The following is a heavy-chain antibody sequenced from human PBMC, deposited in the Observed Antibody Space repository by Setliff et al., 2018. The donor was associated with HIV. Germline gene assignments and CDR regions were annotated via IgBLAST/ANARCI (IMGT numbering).Heavy chain of an antibody. V-gene: IGHV4-34*01. CDR1: GVSFSGDY. Sequence: SETLSLTCAVSGVSFSGDYWSWVRQPPGKGLEWIAEVHPSGSINYNSSLKSRVAISVDTSNNQFSLTMTSVTAADTAVYYCARDRSNWNYGKNYMDVWGKGTTVTVSS. J-gene: IGHJ6*03. CDR2: VHPSGSI. D-gene: IGHD1-7*01. CDR3: ARDRSNWNYGKNYMDV.